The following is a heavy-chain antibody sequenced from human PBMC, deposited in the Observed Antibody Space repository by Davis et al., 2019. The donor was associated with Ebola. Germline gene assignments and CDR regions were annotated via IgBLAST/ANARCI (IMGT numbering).Heavy chain of an antibody. CDR3: ARLGYCSGGNCYSGLDY. V-gene: IGHV4-59*01. Sequence: MPGGSLRLSCTVSGGSISSYYWSWIRQPPGKGLEWIGYIYYSGSTNYNPSLKSRVTISVDTSKNQFSLKLSSVTAADTAVYYCARLGYCSGGNCYSGLDYWGQGTLVTVSS. D-gene: IGHD2-15*01. CDR1: GGSISSYY. J-gene: IGHJ4*02. CDR2: IYYSGST.